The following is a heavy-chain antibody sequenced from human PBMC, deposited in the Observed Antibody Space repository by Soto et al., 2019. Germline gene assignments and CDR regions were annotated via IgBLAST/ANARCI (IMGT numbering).Heavy chain of an antibody. J-gene: IGHJ3*02. V-gene: IGHV4-59*01. Sequence: QVQLQESGPGLVKPSETLSLTCTVSGGSISSYYWSWIRQPPGKGLEWIGYIYYSGITNYNPSLKSRVTISVDTSKNQFSLKLSSVTAADTAVYYCARVRGPLHDAFDIWGQGTMVTVSS. CDR1: GGSISSYY. CDR2: IYYSGIT. CDR3: ARVRGPLHDAFDI. D-gene: IGHD3-10*01.